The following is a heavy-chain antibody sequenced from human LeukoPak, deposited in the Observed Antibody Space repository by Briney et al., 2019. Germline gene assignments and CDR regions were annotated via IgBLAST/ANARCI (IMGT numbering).Heavy chain of an antibody. V-gene: IGHV3-30*02. CDR1: GFNFMNFG. CDR2: IRYDGSNK. J-gene: IGHJ4*02. CDR3: AKDGGDFDY. Sequence: PGGSLRLSCAASGFNFMNFGMHWVRQAPGKGLEWVAFIRYDGSNKYYADSVKGRFTISRDNSKNTLYLQMNSLRAEDTAVYYCAKDGGDFDYWGQGTLVTVSS. D-gene: IGHD3-10*01.